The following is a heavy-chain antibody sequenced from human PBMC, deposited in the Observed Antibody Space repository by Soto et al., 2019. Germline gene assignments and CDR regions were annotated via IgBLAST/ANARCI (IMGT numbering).Heavy chain of an antibody. D-gene: IGHD2-21*01. J-gene: IGHJ6*02. CDR3: ARGPSVPSDFFYFMDG. V-gene: IGHV6-1*01. CDR2: TYYRSKWYN. Sequence: HTLSLTCAISGDSVSSNSAAWNWIRRSPSRGLEWLGRTYYRSKWYNDYAVSVKSRITINPDTSKNQFSLQLNSVTPENTAVYYCARGPSVPSDFFYFMDGWPQRSTLTASS. CDR1: GDSVSSNSAA.